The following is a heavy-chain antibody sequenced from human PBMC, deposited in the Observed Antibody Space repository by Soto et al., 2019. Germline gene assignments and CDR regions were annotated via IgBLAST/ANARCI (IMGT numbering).Heavy chain of an antibody. J-gene: IGHJ6*02. CDR1: GGSFSGYY. V-gene: IGHV4-34*01. Sequence: SETLSLTCALYGGSFSGYYWSWIRQPPGKGLEWIGEINHSGSTNYNPSLKSRVTISVDTSKNQFSLKLSSVTAADTAVYYCARRRYSSGWYWGGPGVYYYGMDVWGQATTVTV. CDR3: ARRRYSSGWYWGGPGVYYYGMDV. CDR2: INHSGST. D-gene: IGHD6-19*01.